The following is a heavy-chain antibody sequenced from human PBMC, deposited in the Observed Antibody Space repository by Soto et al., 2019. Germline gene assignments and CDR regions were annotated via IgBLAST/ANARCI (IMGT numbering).Heavy chain of an antibody. Sequence: QLLESGGGLVQPGGSLRLSCAASGFTFSDYAMSWVRQAPGKGLEWVSSISSGGGSPYYADSVKGRFTISRNNSKNTLFLQMNNLRAEHTAIYYCAKGDGRIVPRHFDDWGQGALVTVYS. J-gene: IGHJ4*02. CDR3: AKGDGRIVPRHFDD. CDR1: GFTFSDYA. CDR2: ISSGGGSP. D-gene: IGHD1-26*01. V-gene: IGHV3-23*01.